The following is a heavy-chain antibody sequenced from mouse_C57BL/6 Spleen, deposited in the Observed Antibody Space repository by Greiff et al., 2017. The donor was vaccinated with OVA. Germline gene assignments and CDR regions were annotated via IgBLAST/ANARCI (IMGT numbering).Heavy chain of an antibody. CDR2: IDPNSGGT. CDR3: ASANWHYVDY. V-gene: IGHV1-72*01. CDR1: GYTFTRYW. Sequence: VQRVASGAALVKPGASVTLSCQASGYTFTRYWLPWVQQRPGRGLAWIGRIDPNSGGTKYNEKFTSNATLPVDKPSSTAYMQLSSLTSEDSAVYYWASANWHYVDYWGKGTTLTVAS. J-gene: IGHJ2*01. D-gene: IGHD4-1*01.